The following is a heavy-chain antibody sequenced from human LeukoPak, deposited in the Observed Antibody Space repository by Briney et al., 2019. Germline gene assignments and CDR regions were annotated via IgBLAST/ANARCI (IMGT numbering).Heavy chain of an antibody. CDR2: IYYSGST. Sequence: SETLSLTCTVSGGSISSSSYYWSWIRQPPGKGLEWIGTIYYSGSTYYNPSLKSRVTISVDTSKNQFSPKLSSVTAADTAVYYCARLSPYYGAYYFDYWGQGTLVTVSS. J-gene: IGHJ4*02. D-gene: IGHD4-17*01. V-gene: IGHV4-39*01. CDR3: ARLSPYYGAYYFDY. CDR1: GGSISSSSYY.